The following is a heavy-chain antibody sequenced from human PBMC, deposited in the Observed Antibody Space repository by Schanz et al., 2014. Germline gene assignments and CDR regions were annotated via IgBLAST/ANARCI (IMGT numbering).Heavy chain of an antibody. J-gene: IGHJ4*02. D-gene: IGHD5-12*01. V-gene: IGHV3-23*01. CDR1: GFTFSSYA. CDR3: ARDFHGYGPHLDY. Sequence: EVQLLESGGGLVQPGGSLRLSCAASGFTFSSYAMSWVRQAPGKGLEWVSAISGTGGDDTYYADSVKGRFTVSRDNSKNTLYLQLNSLRAEDTAVYYCARDFHGYGPHLDYWGQGSLXTVSS. CDR2: ISGTGGDDT.